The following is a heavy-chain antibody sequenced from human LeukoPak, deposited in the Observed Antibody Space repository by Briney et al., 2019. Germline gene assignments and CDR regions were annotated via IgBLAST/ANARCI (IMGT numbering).Heavy chain of an antibody. CDR3: ARDLYSSGWYENWFDP. Sequence: PGGSLRLSCAASGFTFSDYAMSWVRQAPGKGLEWVANIKQDGSEKYYVDSVKGRFTISRDNAKNSLYLQMNSLRAEDTAVYYCARDLYSSGWYENWFDPWGQGTLVTVSS. J-gene: IGHJ5*02. CDR2: IKQDGSEK. CDR1: GFTFSDYA. V-gene: IGHV3-7*04. D-gene: IGHD6-19*01.